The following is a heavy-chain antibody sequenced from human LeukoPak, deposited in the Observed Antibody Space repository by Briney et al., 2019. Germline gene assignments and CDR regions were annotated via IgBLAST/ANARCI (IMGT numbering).Heavy chain of an antibody. D-gene: IGHD3-3*01. J-gene: IGHJ3*02. CDR1: GFSLSTSGVG. CDR3: AHRLHHADLVAKTYYDFWSGYYGRVDWAYAFDI. Sequence: SGPTLVKPTQTLTLTCTFSGFSLSTSGVGVGWIRQPPGKALEWLALIYWDDDKRYSPSLKSRLTITKDTSKNQVVLTMTNMDPVDTATYYCAHRLHHADLVAKTYYDFWSGYYGRVDWAYAFDIWGQGTMVTVSS. V-gene: IGHV2-5*02. CDR2: IYWDDDK.